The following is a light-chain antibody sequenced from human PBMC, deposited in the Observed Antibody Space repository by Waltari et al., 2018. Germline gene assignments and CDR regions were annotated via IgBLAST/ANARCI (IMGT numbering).Light chain of an antibody. V-gene: IGKV1-39*01. CDR2: AAS. CDR3: QQSYSTLWT. CDR1: QSISSY. Sequence: IQITQSPSSLSASVGDRVPITCRASQSISSYLNWYQQKPGKAPKLLIYAASSLQSGVPSRFSGSGSGTDFTLTISSLQPEDFATYYCQQSYSTLWTFGQGTKVEIK. J-gene: IGKJ1*01.